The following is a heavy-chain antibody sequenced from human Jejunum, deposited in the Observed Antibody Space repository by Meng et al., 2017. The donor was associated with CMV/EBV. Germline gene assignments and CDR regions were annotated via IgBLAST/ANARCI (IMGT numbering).Heavy chain of an antibody. CDR3: VRGTYGDYEN. CDR1: GFTLRSYS. CDR2: IGTSSSVT. V-gene: IGHV3-21*01. Sequence: LSCVGSGFTLRSYSMNWVRQAPGKGLEWVSSIGTSSSVTHYADSVKGRFTISRDNAKNSLFLQMNSLRVEDTAVYYCVRGTYGDYENWGQGTLVTVSS. J-gene: IGHJ4*02. D-gene: IGHD4-17*01.